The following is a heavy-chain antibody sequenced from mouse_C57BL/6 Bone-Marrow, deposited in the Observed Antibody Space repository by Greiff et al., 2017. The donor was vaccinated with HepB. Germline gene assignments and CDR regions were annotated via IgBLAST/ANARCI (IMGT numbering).Heavy chain of an antibody. CDR1: GFTFSNYW. CDR3: TTRTGTRGNYFDY. Sequence: EVKLMESGGGLVQPGGSMKLSCVASGFTFSNYWMNWVRQSPEKGLEWVAQIRLKSDNYATHYAESVKGRFTISRDDSKSSVYLQMNNLRAEDTGIYYCTTRTGTRGNYFDYWGQGTTLTVSS. V-gene: IGHV6-3*01. D-gene: IGHD4-1*01. CDR2: IRLKSDNYAT. J-gene: IGHJ2*01.